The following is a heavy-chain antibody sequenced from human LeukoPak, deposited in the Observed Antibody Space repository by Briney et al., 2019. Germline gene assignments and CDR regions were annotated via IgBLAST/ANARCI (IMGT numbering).Heavy chain of an antibody. CDR2: ISAYNGNT. Sequence: GASVKVSCKASGYTFTSYGISWVRQAPGQGLEWMGWISAYNGNTNYAQKLQGRVTMTTDTSTSTAYMELRSLRSDDTAVYYCARDYNYVWASYRSGPFDYWGQGTLVTVSS. CDR1: GYTFTSYG. CDR3: ARDYNYVWASYRSGPFDY. J-gene: IGHJ4*02. V-gene: IGHV1-18*01. D-gene: IGHD3-16*02.